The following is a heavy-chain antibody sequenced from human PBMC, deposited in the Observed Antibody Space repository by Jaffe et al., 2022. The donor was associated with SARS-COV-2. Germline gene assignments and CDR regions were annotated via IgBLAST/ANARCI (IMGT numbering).Heavy chain of an antibody. CDR1: GFTFSSYG. CDR3: AKDVGHDFWSGYPNWFDP. D-gene: IGHD3-3*01. J-gene: IGHJ5*02. V-gene: IGHV3-30*18. Sequence: QVQLVESGGGVVQPGRSLRLSCAASGFTFSSYGMHWVRQAPGKGLEWVAVISYDGSNKYYADSVKGRFTISRDNSKNTLYLQMNSLRAEDTAVYYCAKDVGHDFWSGYPNWFDPWGQGTLVTVSS. CDR2: ISYDGSNK.